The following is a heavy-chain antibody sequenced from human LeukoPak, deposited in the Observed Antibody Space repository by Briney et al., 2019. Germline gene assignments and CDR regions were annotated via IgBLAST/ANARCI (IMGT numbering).Heavy chain of an antibody. CDR3: ARALPAAGFDY. CDR1: GYTFTSYY. D-gene: IGHD2-2*01. V-gene: IGHV1-46*01. CDR2: INPSGGST. Sequence: GASGKVSCKASGYTFTSYYMHWVRQAPGQGLEWMGIINPSGGSTSYAQKFQGRVTMTRDTSTSTVYMELSSLRSEDTAVYYCARALPAAGFDYWGQGTLVTVSS. J-gene: IGHJ4*02.